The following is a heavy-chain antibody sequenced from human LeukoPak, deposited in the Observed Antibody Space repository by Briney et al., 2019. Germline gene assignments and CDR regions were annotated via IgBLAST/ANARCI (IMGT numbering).Heavy chain of an antibody. CDR2: IKSSGGST. CDR3: ARQEETGKYYYFDY. J-gene: IGHJ4*02. Sequence: GASVKVSCKASGYTFTSYYLHWVRQAPGQGLEWMGIIKSSGGSTNYAQKFQGRVTMTRDTSTSTVYMELSSLRSDDTAVYYCARQEETGKYYYFDYWGQGTLVTVSS. D-gene: IGHD3-9*01. CDR1: GYTFTSYY. V-gene: IGHV1-46*01.